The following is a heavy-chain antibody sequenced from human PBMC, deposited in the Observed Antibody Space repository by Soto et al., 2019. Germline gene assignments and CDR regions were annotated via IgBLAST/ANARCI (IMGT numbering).Heavy chain of an antibody. J-gene: IGHJ6*02. CDR2: INSVNGDT. D-gene: IGHD3-16*01. Sequence: QAQLVQSGAEVKKPGASVKVSCRASGYTFTNYAMHWVRPAPGQRLEWIGWINSVNGDTRYSQNFQGRVTITRDTSASPAYMEMGSPTSEDTAIYFCARPPFIPPPTHYYYAMDVWSQGTTVTVSS. CDR3: ARPPFIPPPTHYYYAMDV. V-gene: IGHV1-3*01. CDR1: GYTFTNYA.